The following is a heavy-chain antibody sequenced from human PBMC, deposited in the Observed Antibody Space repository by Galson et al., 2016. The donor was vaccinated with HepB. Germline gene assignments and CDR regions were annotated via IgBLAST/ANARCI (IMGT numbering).Heavy chain of an antibody. D-gene: IGHD3-22*01. CDR2: INPNSGGT. CDR1: EYTFTGYY. CDR3: ARGHYYDSRCYYSLLDY. Sequence: SVKVSCKASEYTFTGYYMHWVRQAPGQGLEWMGWINPNSGGTNYAQKFQGRVTMTRDTSISTAYMELSRLRSDDTAVYYCARGHYYDSRCYYSLLDYWGQGTLVTVSS. J-gene: IGHJ4*02. V-gene: IGHV1-2*02.